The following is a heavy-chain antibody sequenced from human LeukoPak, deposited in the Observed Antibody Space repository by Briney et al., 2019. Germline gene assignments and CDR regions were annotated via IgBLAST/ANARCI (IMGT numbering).Heavy chain of an antibody. Sequence: PGGSLRLSYAASGFTFISYGMYWVRQAPGQGLEWVAFVEYDGSNKYYADSVKGRFTISRDNSKNTVYLQMNSLRAEDTALYYCAKGGYSSSCDYWGQGILVTVSS. CDR1: GFTFISYG. CDR3: AKGGYSSSCDY. D-gene: IGHD2-2*01. V-gene: IGHV3-30*02. J-gene: IGHJ4*02. CDR2: VEYDGSNK.